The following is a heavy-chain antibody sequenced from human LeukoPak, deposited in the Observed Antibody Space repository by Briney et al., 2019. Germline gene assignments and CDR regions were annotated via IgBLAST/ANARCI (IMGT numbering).Heavy chain of an antibody. V-gene: IGHV4-39*07. CDR3: AREGTTMVRGVIGRGPLDY. CDR1: GGSISNSRYY. Sequence: SETLSLTCTVSGGSISNSRYYWGWIRQPPGKGLEWIGSIYYSGSTYYNPSLKSRVTISVDTSKNQFSLKLSSVTAADTAVYYCAREGTTMVRGVIGRGPLDYWGQGTLVTVSS. CDR2: IYYSGST. J-gene: IGHJ4*02. D-gene: IGHD3-10*01.